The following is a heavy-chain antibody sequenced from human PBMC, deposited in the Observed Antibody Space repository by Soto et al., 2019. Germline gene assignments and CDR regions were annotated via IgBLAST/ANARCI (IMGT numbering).Heavy chain of an antibody. CDR2: ISSSSSYI. V-gene: IGHV3-21*01. J-gene: IGHJ4*02. CDR1: GFTFSSYS. D-gene: IGHD3-22*01. CDR3: ARYKYYYDSSGYDHYFDY. Sequence: GGSLRLSCAASGFTFSSYSMNWVRQAPGKGLEWVSSISSSSSYIYYADSVKGRFTISRDNAKNSLYLQMNSLRAEDTAVYYCARYKYYYDSSGYDHYFDYWGQGTLVTVSS.